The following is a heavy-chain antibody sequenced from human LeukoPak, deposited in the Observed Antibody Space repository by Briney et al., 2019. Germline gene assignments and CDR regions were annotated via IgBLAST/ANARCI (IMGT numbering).Heavy chain of an antibody. Sequence: PSETLSLTCTVSGGSISSGGYYWSWIRQHPGKGLEWIGYIYYSGSTYYNPSLKSRVTISVDTSKNQFSLKLSSVTAADTAVYYCARESTVTTGLYYYYGMDVWGQGTTVTVSS. CDR3: ARESTVTTGLYYYYGMDV. D-gene: IGHD4-11*01. CDR2: IYYSGST. J-gene: IGHJ6*02. V-gene: IGHV4-31*03. CDR1: GGSISSGGYY.